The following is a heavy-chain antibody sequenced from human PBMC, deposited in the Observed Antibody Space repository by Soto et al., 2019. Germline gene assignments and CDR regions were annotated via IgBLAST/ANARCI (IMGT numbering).Heavy chain of an antibody. Sequence: SETLSLTCAVYGGSFSGYYWSWIRQPPGKGLEWIGEINHSGSTNYNPSLKSRVTISVDTSKNQFSLKLSSVTAAETAVYYCARVATLLLAARPYYYYGMDVWGQGPTVTVSS. CDR2: INHSGST. CDR1: GGSFSGYY. J-gene: IGHJ6*02. D-gene: IGHD6-6*01. V-gene: IGHV4-34*01. CDR3: ARVATLLLAARPYYYYGMDV.